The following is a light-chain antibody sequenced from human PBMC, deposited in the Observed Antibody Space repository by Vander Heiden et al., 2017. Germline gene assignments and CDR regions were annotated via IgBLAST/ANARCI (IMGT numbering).Light chain of an antibody. J-gene: IGLJ2*01. CDR3: QVWDSSVAQVI. Sequence: SDVLSQPPSVSVAPGQTATIACGIHKSGIKAVHWYQQMPGQAPVLVVYDTTDRPSGIPQRFSGSKSDNTATLTISRVEAGDEADYYCQVWDSSVAQVIFGGGTKLTVL. CDR2: DTT. CDR1: KSGIKA. V-gene: IGLV3-21*02.